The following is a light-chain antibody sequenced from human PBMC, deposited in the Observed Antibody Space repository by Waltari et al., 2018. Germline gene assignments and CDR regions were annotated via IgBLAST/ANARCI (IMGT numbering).Light chain of an antibody. J-gene: IGLJ2*01. CDR3: TLKRGSNTVV. CDR1: GSHQDFYNY. Sequence: SALPQPASVSGSPGTSITTSCPGAGSHQDFYNYSCWYQHHPGKAPKLLIYDVSNRPSGISYRFSGSKSGNTASLTISGLQAEDEADYYCTLKRGSNTVVFGGGTKLTVL. CDR2: DVS. V-gene: IGLV2-14*03.